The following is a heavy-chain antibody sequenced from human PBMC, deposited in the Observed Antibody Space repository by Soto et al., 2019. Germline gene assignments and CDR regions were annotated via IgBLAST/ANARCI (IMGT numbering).Heavy chain of an antibody. CDR1: GGSFSGYY. Sequence: TSETLSLTCAVYGGSFSGYYWTWIRQPPGKGLEWIGEINHSGSTHYSPSLKSRVAMSVDKSKNQFSLKLISVTAADTAVYYCARTEVPESSSWHPCDPWGQGTLVTVS. V-gene: IGHV4-34*01. CDR3: ARTEVPESSSWHPCDP. CDR2: INHSGST. D-gene: IGHD6-13*01. J-gene: IGHJ5*02.